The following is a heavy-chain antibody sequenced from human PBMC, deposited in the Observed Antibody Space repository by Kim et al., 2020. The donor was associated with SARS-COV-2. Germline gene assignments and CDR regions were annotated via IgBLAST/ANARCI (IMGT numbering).Heavy chain of an antibody. D-gene: IGHD2-2*01. CDR1: GFTFSSYA. CDR2: ISGSGGST. V-gene: IGHV3-23*01. CDR3: AKEGACSSTSCYAEFDY. Sequence: GGSLRLSCAASGFTFSSYAMSWVRQAPGKGLEWVSAISGSGGSTYYADSVKGRFTISRDNSKNTLYLQMNSLRAEDTAVYYCAKEGACSSTSCYAEFDYWGQGTLVTVSS. J-gene: IGHJ4*02.